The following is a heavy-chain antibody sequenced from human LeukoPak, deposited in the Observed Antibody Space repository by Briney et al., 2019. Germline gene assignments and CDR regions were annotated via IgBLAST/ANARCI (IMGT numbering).Heavy chain of an antibody. CDR1: GFTFDDYT. Sequence: GGSLRLSCAASGFTFDDYTMHWVRQTPGKGLEWVSLISWDGDSTYYADSVKGRFTISRDNSKNSLYLQMNSLRTEDTALYYCAKGHIVGAITEFDYWGQGTLVTVSS. V-gene: IGHV3-43*01. CDR3: AKGHIVGAITEFDY. J-gene: IGHJ4*02. CDR2: ISWDGDST. D-gene: IGHD1-26*01.